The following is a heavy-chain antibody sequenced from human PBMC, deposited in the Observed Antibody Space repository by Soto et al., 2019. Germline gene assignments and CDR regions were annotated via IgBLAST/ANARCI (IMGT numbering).Heavy chain of an antibody. CDR3: ASGYCSGGSCYSYYYYGMDV. Sequence: QVQLVESGGGVVQPGRSLRLSCAASGFTFSSYGMHWVRQAPGKGLEWVAVIWYDGSNKYYADSVKGRFTISRDNPKNTLYLQMNSLRAEDTAVYYCASGYCSGGSCYSYYYYGMDVWGQGTTVTVSS. V-gene: IGHV3-33*01. CDR1: GFTFSSYG. J-gene: IGHJ6*02. D-gene: IGHD2-15*01. CDR2: IWYDGSNK.